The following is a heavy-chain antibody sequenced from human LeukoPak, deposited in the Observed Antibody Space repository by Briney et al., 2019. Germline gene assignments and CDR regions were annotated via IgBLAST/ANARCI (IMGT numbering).Heavy chain of an antibody. J-gene: IGHJ4*01. CDR3: VRQKAVSADFEY. V-gene: IGHV4-59*01. CDR1: GGSISSYY. Sequence: PSETLSLTCTVSGGSISSYYWSWIRQPPGKGLEWIGYIYYSGSTNYNPSLKSRVTISVDTSKNQFSLKLSSVTAADTAVYYCVRQKAVSADFEYWGQGTLVTVAS. CDR2: IYYSGST. D-gene: IGHD1-26*01.